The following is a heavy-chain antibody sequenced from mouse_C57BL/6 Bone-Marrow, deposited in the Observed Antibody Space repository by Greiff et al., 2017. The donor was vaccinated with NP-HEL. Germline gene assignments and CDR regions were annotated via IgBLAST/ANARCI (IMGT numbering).Heavy chain of an antibody. V-gene: IGHV1-80*01. D-gene: IGHD1-1*01. CDR1: GYAFSSYW. CDR3: ARPLYYGSSHYAMDY. J-gene: IGHJ4*01. CDR2: IYPGDGDT. Sequence: VKVVESGAELVKPGASVKISCKASGYAFSSYWMNWVKQRPGKGLEWIGQIYPGDGDTNYNGKFKGKATLTADKSSSTAYMQLSSLTSEDSAVYFCARPLYYGSSHYAMDYWGQGTSVTVSS.